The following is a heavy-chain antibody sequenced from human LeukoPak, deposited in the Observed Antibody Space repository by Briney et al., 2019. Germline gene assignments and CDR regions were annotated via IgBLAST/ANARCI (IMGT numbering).Heavy chain of an antibody. D-gene: IGHD2-2*01. J-gene: IGHJ4*02. V-gene: IGHV1-69*05. Sequence: SVKVSCKASGYTFTSYAMNWVRQAPGQGLEWMGGIIPIFGTANYAQKFQGRVTITTDESTSTAYMELSSLRSEDTAVYYCAITPGGAIYCSSTSCPPAYWGQGTLVTVSS. CDR3: AITPGGAIYCSSTSCPPAY. CDR2: IIPIFGTA. CDR1: GYTFTSYA.